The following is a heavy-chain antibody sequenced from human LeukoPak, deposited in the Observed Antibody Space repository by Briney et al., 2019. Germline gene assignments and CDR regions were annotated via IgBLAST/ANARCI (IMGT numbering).Heavy chain of an antibody. CDR1: GYTFTSYG. Sequence: ASVKVSCKASGYTFTSYGVTWVRQASGQGLEWMGWMNPNSGNTGYAQKFQGRVTMTRNTSISTAYMVLSSLRSEDTAVYYCARGRRGFSAYDSDYWGQGTLVTVSS. CDR2: MNPNSGNT. V-gene: IGHV1-8*02. J-gene: IGHJ4*02. CDR3: ARGRRGFSAYDSDY. D-gene: IGHD5-12*01.